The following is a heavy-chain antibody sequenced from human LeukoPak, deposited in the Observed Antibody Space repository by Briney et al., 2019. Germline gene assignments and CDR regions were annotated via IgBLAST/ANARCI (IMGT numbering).Heavy chain of an antibody. D-gene: IGHD3-10*01. Sequence: ASVKVSCKASGYTSTSYGISWVRQAPGQGLEWMGWISAYNGNTNYAQKLQGRVTMTTDTSTSTAYMELRSLRSDDTAVYYCAREQHYYGSGSYSHWGQGTLVTVSS. J-gene: IGHJ4*02. CDR3: AREQHYYGSGSYSH. CDR2: ISAYNGNT. CDR1: GYTSTSYG. V-gene: IGHV1-18*01.